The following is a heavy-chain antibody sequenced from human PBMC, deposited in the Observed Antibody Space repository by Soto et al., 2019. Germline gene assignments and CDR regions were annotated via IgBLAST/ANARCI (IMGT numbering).Heavy chain of an antibody. CDR2: IIPIFGTA. Sequence: SVKVSCKASVGTFSSYAISWVRQAPGQGLEWMGGIIPIFGTANYAQKFQGRVTITADESTSTAYMELSSLRSEDTAVYYCAPLLLWFGELTPHWGQGPLVTVSS. V-gene: IGHV1-69*13. D-gene: IGHD3-10*01. J-gene: IGHJ4*02. CDR3: APLLLWFGELTPH. CDR1: VGTFSSYA.